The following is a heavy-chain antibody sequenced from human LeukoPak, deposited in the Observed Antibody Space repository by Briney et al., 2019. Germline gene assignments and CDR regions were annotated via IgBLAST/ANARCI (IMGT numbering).Heavy chain of an antibody. CDR2: ISGSGGST. D-gene: IGHD1-26*01. CDR3: AKSHRFGSRPNWFDP. CDR1: GFTFSSYA. Sequence: PGGSLRLSCAASGFTFSSYAMSWVRQAPGKGLEWVSAISGSGGSTYYADSVKGRFTISRDNSKNTQYLQMNSLRAEDTAVYYCAKSHRFGSRPNWFDPWGQGTLVTVSS. V-gene: IGHV3-23*01. J-gene: IGHJ5*02.